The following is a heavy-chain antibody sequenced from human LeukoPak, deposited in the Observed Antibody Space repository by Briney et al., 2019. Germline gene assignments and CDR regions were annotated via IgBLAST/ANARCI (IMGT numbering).Heavy chain of an antibody. CDR2: INPSGGST. Sequence: ASVKVSCKASGYTFTSYYMHWVRQAPGQGLEWMGIINPSGGSTSYAQKFQGRVTMTRDTSISTAYMELSRLRSDDTAVYYCARDLYSSGWYFDYWGQGTLVTVSS. CDR3: ARDLYSSGWYFDY. D-gene: IGHD6-19*01. J-gene: IGHJ4*02. CDR1: GYTFTSYY. V-gene: IGHV1-46*01.